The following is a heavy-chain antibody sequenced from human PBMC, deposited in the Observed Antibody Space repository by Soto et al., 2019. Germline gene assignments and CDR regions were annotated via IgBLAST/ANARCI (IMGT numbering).Heavy chain of an antibody. J-gene: IGHJ4*02. CDR3: VGGQFYFEY. CDR2: ISYDGSNK. Sequence: QVQLVESGGGVVQPGRSLRLSCAASGFPFTSYGMHWVREGPGKGLEWLAVISYDGSNKFYADSVKGRFTISRDNAKNSLYLLMNSLRPEDTALYYCVGGQFYFEYRGQGTLVIFSS. V-gene: IGHV3-30*03. CDR1: GFPFTSYG. D-gene: IGHD3-10*01.